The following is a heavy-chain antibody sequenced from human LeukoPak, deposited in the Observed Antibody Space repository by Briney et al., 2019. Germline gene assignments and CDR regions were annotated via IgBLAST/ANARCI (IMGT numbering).Heavy chain of an antibody. V-gene: IGHV3-48*01. Sequence: QPGGSLRLSCAASGFTFSSYSMNWVRQAPGKGLEWVSYISSSSSTIYYADSVKGRFTISRDNAKNSLYLQMNSLRAEDTAVYYCARARKENKLRSLGSSESGYYMDVWGKGTTVTVSS. D-gene: IGHD6-6*01. CDR1: GFTFSSYS. J-gene: IGHJ6*03. CDR2: ISSSSSTI. CDR3: ARARKENKLRSLGSSESGYYMDV.